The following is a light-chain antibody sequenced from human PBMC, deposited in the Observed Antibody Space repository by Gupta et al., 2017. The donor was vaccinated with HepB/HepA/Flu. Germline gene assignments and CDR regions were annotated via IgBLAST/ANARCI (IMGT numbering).Light chain of an antibody. V-gene: IGLV3-1*01. J-gene: IGLJ2*01. Sequence: SYHLPPPPPVSVSPVQTASITCSGDKLGDKYACWYQQKPGQSPVLVIYQESKRPAGFPGRFSGSNPGITTTLXLXGNQGMXECDYYCQAGDSSTVVFGGGTKLTVL. CDR3: QAGDSSTVV. CDR1: KLGDKY. CDR2: QES.